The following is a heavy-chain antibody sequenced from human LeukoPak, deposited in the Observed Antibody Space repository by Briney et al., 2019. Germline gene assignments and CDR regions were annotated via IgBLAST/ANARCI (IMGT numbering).Heavy chain of an antibody. CDR3: ARDYD. J-gene: IGHJ4*02. D-gene: IGHD3-16*01. Sequence: GGSLRLSCAASGFTFSSSWMTWVRQAPGKGLEWVANIKADGSETLYVDSVKGRFTISSDNAKNSVFLQMNSLRAEDTAVYFCARDYDWGQGTLVTVSS. CDR2: IKADGSET. V-gene: IGHV3-7*04. CDR1: GFTFSSSW.